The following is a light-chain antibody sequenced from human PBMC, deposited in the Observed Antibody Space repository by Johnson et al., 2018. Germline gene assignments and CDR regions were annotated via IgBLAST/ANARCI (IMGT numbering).Light chain of an antibody. J-gene: IGLJ1*01. CDR3: GTWDSSLSAGNV. Sequence: QSVLTQPPSVSAAPGQKVTISCSGSSSNIGNNYVSWYQQLPGTAPKLLIYENNKRPSGTPDRFSGSKSGTSATLGITGLQTGDEADYYCGTWDSSLSAGNVFGTCTKVTVL. V-gene: IGLV1-51*02. CDR1: SSNIGNNY. CDR2: ENN.